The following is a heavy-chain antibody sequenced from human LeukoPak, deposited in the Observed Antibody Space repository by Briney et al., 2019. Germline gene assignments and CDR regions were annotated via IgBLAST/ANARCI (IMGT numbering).Heavy chain of an antibody. V-gene: IGHV4-39*01. CDR2: IYYSGST. J-gene: IGHJ3*02. CDR1: GGSISSSDYY. D-gene: IGHD3-22*01. CDR3: ARRSEYYYDSSGYYLDAFDI. Sequence: PSETLSLTCTVSGGSISSSDYYWSWIRQPPGKGLEWIGYIYYSGSTYYNPSLKSRVTISVDTSKNQFSLKLSSVTAADTAVYYCARRSEYYYDSSGYYLDAFDIWGQGTMVTVSS.